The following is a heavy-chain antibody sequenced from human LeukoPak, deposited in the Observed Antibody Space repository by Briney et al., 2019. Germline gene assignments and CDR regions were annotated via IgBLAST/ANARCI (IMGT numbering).Heavy chain of an antibody. D-gene: IGHD7-27*01. J-gene: IGHJ4*02. Sequence: SVKVSCKASGGTFSSYAISWVRQAPGQGLEWMGGIIPIFGTANYAQKFQGRVTMTRDTSISTAYMELSSLRSEDTAVYYCARGPPNWGYDYWGQGTLVTVSS. CDR3: ARGPPNWGYDY. V-gene: IGHV1-69*05. CDR2: IIPIFGTA. CDR1: GGTFSSYA.